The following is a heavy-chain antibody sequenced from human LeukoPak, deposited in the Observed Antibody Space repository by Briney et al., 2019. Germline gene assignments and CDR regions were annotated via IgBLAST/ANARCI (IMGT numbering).Heavy chain of an antibody. CDR2: IYYSGST. CDR3: ARVLGAGRYGMDV. D-gene: IGHD1-14*01. CDR1: GGSISSYY. V-gene: IGHV4-59*01. J-gene: IGHJ6*02. Sequence: PSETLSLTCTVSGGSISSYYWSWIRQPPGKGLEWIGYIYYSGSTNYNPSLKSRVTISVDTSKNQFSLKLSSVTAADTAVYYCARVLGAGRYGMDVWGQGITVTVSS.